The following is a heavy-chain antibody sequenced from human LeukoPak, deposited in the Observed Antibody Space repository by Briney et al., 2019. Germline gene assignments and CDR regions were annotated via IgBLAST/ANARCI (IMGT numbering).Heavy chain of an antibody. J-gene: IGHJ5*02. V-gene: IGHV3-48*03. CDR3: ARGQQGSLATSRNRLDP. CDR2: ISSSGGTI. D-gene: IGHD6-6*01. CDR1: GFSFSSFE. Sequence: GGSLRLSCTASGFSFSSFEMNWVRQAPGKGLEWVSYISSSGGTIYYADSVEGRFTISRDNARRSLYLEMTSLSAEDTAVYYCARGQQGSLATSRNRLDPWGQGTLVTVSS.